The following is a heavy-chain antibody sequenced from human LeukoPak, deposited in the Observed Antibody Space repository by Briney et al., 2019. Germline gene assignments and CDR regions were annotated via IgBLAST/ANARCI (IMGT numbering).Heavy chain of an antibody. D-gene: IGHD6-13*01. Sequence: PSETLSLTCTVSGGSISSSSYYWGWIRQPPGKGLEWIGSIYYSGSTYYNPSLKSRVTISVDTSKNQFSLKLSSVTAADTAVYYCARPMGWAIAAAGNFDYWGQGTLVTVSS. J-gene: IGHJ4*02. CDR3: ARPMGWAIAAAGNFDY. V-gene: IGHV4-39*01. CDR2: IYYSGST. CDR1: GGSISSSSYY.